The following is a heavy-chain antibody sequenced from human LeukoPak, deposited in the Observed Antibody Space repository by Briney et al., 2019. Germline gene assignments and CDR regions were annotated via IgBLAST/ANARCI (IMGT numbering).Heavy chain of an antibody. CDR2: IYSGGST. J-gene: IGHJ3*01. CDR3: ARGQYASGAFDF. Sequence: SGGSLRLSCAASGFTFSSYGMHWVRQAPGKGLEWVSVIYSGGSTIYADSVKGRFTISRDNAKNTLYLQMNSLRAEDTAVYYCARGQYASGAFDFWGQGTMVTVSS. V-gene: IGHV3-53*01. CDR1: GFTFSSYG.